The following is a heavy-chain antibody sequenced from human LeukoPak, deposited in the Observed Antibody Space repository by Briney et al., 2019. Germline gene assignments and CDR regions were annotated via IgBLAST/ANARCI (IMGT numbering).Heavy chain of an antibody. D-gene: IGHD3-3*01. CDR2: MNPNSGNT. CDR1: GYTFTSYD. J-gene: IGHJ6*02. V-gene: IGHV1-8*01. CDR3: AIPYSSYDFWSGYYTPGGYYYYGMDV. Sequence: ASVKVSCKASGYTFTSYDINWVRQATGQGLEWMGWMNPNSGNTGYAQKFQGRVTMTRSTSISTAYMELSSLRSEDTAVYYCAIPYSSYDFWSGYYTPGGYYYYGMDVWGQGTTVTVSS.